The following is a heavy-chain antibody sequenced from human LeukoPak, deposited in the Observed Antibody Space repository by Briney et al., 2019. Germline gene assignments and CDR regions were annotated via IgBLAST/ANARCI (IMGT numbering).Heavy chain of an antibody. Sequence: GGSLRLSCAASGFTFSSYAMSWVRQAPGKGLEWVSGINWNGDDTSYADSVKGRFTISRDNAKISLFLQMNSLRNEDTALYYCAKGGDCSGGSCLTTIDFWGQGTLVTVSS. J-gene: IGHJ4*02. CDR3: AKGGDCSGGSCLTTIDF. V-gene: IGHV3-9*01. CDR1: GFTFSSYA. D-gene: IGHD2-15*01. CDR2: INWNGDDT.